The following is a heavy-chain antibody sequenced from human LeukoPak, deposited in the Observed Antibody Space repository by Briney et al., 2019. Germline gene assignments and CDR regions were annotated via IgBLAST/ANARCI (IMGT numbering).Heavy chain of an antibody. CDR3: ASGFLPYY. CDR2: INGDGSST. D-gene: IGHD2/OR15-2a*01. V-gene: IGHV3-74*01. CDR1: GFTFSNYW. Sequence: GGSLRLSCAASGFTFSNYWMHWVRQAPGRGLVWVSRINGDGSSTSYADSVKGRFTHPRDTAKNTLYLQMNSLRAEDTAVYYCASGFLPYYWGQGTLVTVSS. J-gene: IGHJ4*02.